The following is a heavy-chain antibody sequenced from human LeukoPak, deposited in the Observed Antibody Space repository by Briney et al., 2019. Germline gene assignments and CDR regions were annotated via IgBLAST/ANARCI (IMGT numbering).Heavy chain of an antibody. Sequence: PGGSLRLSCAASGFTFSSYSMNWVRQAPGKGLEWVSSISSSSSYIYYADSVKGRFTISRDNAKNSLYLQMNCLRAEDTAVYYCAELGITMIGGVWGKGTTVTISS. V-gene: IGHV3-21*01. CDR3: AELGITMIGGV. CDR2: ISSSSSYI. CDR1: GFTFSSYS. D-gene: IGHD3-10*02. J-gene: IGHJ6*04.